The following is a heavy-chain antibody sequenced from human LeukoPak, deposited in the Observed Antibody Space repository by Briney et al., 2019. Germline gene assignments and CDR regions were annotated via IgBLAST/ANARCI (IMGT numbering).Heavy chain of an antibody. Sequence: SETLSLTCTVSGGSISSYYWSWIRQPPGKGLEWIGYIYYSGSTNYNPSLKSRVTISVDTSKNQLSLKLSSVTAADTAVYYCAREIRGKGFDYWGLGTLVTVSS. J-gene: IGHJ4*02. CDR2: IYYSGST. CDR1: GGSISSYY. V-gene: IGHV4-59*01. D-gene: IGHD3-16*01. CDR3: AREIRGKGFDY.